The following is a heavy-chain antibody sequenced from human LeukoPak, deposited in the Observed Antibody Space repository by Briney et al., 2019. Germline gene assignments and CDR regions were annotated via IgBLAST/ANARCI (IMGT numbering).Heavy chain of an antibody. CDR2: ISSRSSYI. J-gene: IGHJ4*02. CDR3: PRDRSGGSKFYY. D-gene: IGHD6-19*01. CDR1: GFTFSRYS. V-gene: IGHV3-21*01. Sequence: PGGSLRLSCAASGFTFSRYSMNWVRQATGKGLEWVSSISSRSSYIYYADSVKGRFTITRDNAKKSLYLQMNSRRAEDTAGYYCPRDRSGGSKFYYWGEGTLVTVSS.